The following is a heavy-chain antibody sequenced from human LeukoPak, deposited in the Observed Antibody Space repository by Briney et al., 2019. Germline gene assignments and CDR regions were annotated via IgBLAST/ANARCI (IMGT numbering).Heavy chain of an antibody. CDR1: GGTFSSYA. D-gene: IGHD6-13*01. Sequence: SVKVSCKASGGTFSSYAISWVRQAPGQGLEWMGGFIPMFGTANYAQKFQGRVTITADESTSTAFMELSSLRTEGTAGDYWARAVREKLVGYFDYWGQGTLATVSS. V-gene: IGHV1-69*13. CDR3: ARAVREKLVGYFDY. J-gene: IGHJ4*02. CDR2: FIPMFGTA.